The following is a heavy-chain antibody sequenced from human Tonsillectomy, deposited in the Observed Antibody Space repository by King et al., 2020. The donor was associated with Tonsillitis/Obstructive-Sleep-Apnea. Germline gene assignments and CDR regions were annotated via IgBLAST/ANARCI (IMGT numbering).Heavy chain of an antibody. CDR2: ISADNGNK. J-gene: IGHJ4*02. D-gene: IGHD2-2*01. CDR1: GYTFTSYG. Sequence: VQLVESGAEVKKPGASVKVSCKASGYTFTSYGISWVRQAPGQGLEWMGWISADNGNKNYAQKLQGRVTMTTDTTTSTAYMKLRSLGSDDTAVYYCARAEVYCNSTSCYLDYWGQGTLVTVSS. V-gene: IGHV1-18*01. CDR3: ARAEVYCNSTSCYLDY.